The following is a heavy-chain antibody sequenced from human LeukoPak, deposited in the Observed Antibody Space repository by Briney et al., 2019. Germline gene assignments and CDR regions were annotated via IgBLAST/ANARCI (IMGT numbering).Heavy chain of an antibody. CDR1: GFTFSSYW. CDR2: INSDGSST. J-gene: IGHJ4*02. V-gene: IGHV3-74*01. D-gene: IGHD3-3*01. Sequence: GGSLRLSCAASGFTFSSYWMHWVRQAPGKGLVWVSRINSDGSSTSYADSVKGRFTISRDNAKNTLYLQMNSLRAEDTAVYYRARDEARITIFGVVIEAGEPYWGQGTLVTVSS. CDR3: ARDEARITIFGVVIEAGEPY.